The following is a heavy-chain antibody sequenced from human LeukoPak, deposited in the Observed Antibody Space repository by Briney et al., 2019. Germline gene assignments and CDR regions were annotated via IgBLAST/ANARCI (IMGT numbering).Heavy chain of an antibody. CDR1: GGSISSSSYY. V-gene: IGHV4-39*07. CDR2: IYYSGST. CDR3: ARSYSSSSDYYYYMDV. D-gene: IGHD6-6*01. J-gene: IGHJ6*03. Sequence: SETLSLTCTVSGGSISSSSYYWGWIRQPPGKGLEWVGSIYYSGSTYYNPSLKSRVTISVDTSKNQFSLKLSSVTAADTAVYYCARSYSSSSDYYYYMDVWGKGTTVTISS.